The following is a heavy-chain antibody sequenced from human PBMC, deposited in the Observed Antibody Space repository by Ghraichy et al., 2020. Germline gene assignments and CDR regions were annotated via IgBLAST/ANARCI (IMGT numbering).Heavy chain of an antibody. J-gene: IGHJ4*02. Sequence: GGSLRLSCAASGFTFSSYWIHWVRQAPGKGLVWVSRINSDGSSTSYADSVKGRFTISRDNAKNTVDLQMNSLRAEDTAVYYCVRDYPYSGSPIDYWGQGTLVTVSS. CDR1: GFTFSSYW. D-gene: IGHD1-26*01. CDR3: VRDYPYSGSPIDY. V-gene: IGHV3-74*01. CDR2: INSDGSST.